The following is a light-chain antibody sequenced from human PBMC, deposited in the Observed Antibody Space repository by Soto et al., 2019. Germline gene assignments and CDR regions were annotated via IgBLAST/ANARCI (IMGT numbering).Light chain of an antibody. Sequence: DLQMTQSPSTLSASVGDRVTITCRASDSIDSWLAWHQQKPGRAPKLLISKASSLESGVPSRFSGSGFGTEFTLTISSLQPDDFATYDCQQYNSYRAFGQGTNVEI. CDR2: KAS. CDR1: DSIDSW. J-gene: IGKJ1*01. CDR3: QQYNSYRA. V-gene: IGKV1-5*03.